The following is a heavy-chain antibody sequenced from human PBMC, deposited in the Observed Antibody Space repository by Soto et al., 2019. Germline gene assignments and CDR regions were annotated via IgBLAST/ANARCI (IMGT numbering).Heavy chain of an antibody. CDR1: VYTFTSYA. V-gene: IGHV1-3*01. Sequence: ASVKVSCKASVYTFTSYAMHWVRQAPGQRLEWMGWINAGNGNTKYSQKFQGRVTITRDTSASTAYMELSSLRSEDTAVYYCARERSSGWPPYHNHFDYWGQGTLVTVSS. CDR3: ARERSSGWPPYHNHFDY. J-gene: IGHJ4*02. D-gene: IGHD6-19*01. CDR2: INAGNGNT.